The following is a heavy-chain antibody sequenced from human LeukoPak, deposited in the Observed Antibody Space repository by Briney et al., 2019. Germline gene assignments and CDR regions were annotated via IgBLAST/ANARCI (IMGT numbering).Heavy chain of an antibody. CDR2: IYYSGST. V-gene: IGHV4-39*07. Sequence: SETLSLTCTVSGGSISSSSYYWGWIRQPPGKGLEWIGSIYYSGSTYYNPSLKSRVTISVDTSKNQFSLKLSSVTAADPAVYYCARDKGPEGDDFWSGYYVFVSGEYYFDYWGQGTLVTVSS. CDR1: GGSISSSSYY. D-gene: IGHD3-3*01. CDR3: ARDKGPEGDDFWSGYYVFVSGEYYFDY. J-gene: IGHJ4*02.